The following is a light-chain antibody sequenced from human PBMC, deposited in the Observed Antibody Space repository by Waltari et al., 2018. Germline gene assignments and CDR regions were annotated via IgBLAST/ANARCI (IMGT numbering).Light chain of an antibody. V-gene: IGLV3-21*02. CDR2: DDG. J-gene: IGLJ1*01. CDR1: KIGSKN. CDR3: QVWDSGSNHYV. Sequence: SYELTQPPSVSVAPGQTARITCDGDKIGSKNVHWYQHKPGQAPLLVVYDDGDRPSGGPGRFSGSNSVNTAALTLSSVDAGDEAEYYYQVWDSGSNHYVFGTGTKVTVL.